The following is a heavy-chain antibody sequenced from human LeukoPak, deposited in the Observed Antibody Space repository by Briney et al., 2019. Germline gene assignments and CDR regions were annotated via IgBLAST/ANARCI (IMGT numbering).Heavy chain of an antibody. V-gene: IGHV3-48*03. CDR1: GSTFSSYE. CDR2: ISGSGTRI. CDR3: ARETRDGYNPDY. J-gene: IGHJ4*02. D-gene: IGHD5-24*01. Sequence: GGSLRLSCAASGSTFSSYEMNWVRQAPGKGLEWVSYISGSGTRIYYADSVKGRFTISRDNAKNSLYLQMNSLRAEDTAVYHCARETRDGYNPDYWGQGTLVTVSS.